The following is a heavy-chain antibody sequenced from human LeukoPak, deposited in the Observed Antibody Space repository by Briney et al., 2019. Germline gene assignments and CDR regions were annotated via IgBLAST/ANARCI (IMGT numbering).Heavy chain of an antibody. CDR2: SGSSGSSR. CDR1: GFTFSDYY. V-gene: IGHV3-11*04. CDR3: ARAIYDGFDI. J-gene: IGHJ3*02. Sequence: GGSLRLSCAASGFTFSDYYMTRIRQAPGKGLETVSYSGSSGSSRYYAGSVKGRFTISRDDAKNSLYLQMNGLRAEDTAVYYCARAIYDGFDIWGQGTMVTVSS. D-gene: IGHD3-9*01.